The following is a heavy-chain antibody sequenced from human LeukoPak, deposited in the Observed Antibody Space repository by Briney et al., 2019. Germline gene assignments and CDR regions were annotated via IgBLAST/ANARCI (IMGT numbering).Heavy chain of an antibody. D-gene: IGHD4-23*01. J-gene: IGHJ3*02. V-gene: IGHV5-51*01. CDR1: GYRFDNYW. CDR3: ARHVSVDPDSPTTSGKRSAGFGI. Sequence: GESLKISCQGLGYRFDNYWVAWVRQRPGKGLEWMGIIYPGDADTAYSPSFQGQVTISADTSIMTVYLQWTSLKASDTAMYYCARHVSVDPDSPTTSGKRSAGFGIWGQGTMVIVSS. CDR2: IYPGDADT.